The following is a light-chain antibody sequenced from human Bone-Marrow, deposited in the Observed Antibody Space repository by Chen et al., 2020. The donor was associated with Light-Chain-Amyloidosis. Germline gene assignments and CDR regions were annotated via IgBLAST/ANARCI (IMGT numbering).Light chain of an antibody. V-gene: IGLV2-14*01. J-gene: IGLJ1*01. CDR3: SSYTITNTLV. Sequence: QSALTQPASVSGSPGQSITISCTGTSSDVGGDNHVSWYQQHPDKAPKLMIYEVTKRPSLVPDRFSGSKSDNTSSLTISGLQTEDEADYFCSSYTITNTLVFGSGTRVTVL. CDR1: SSDVGGDNH. CDR2: EVT.